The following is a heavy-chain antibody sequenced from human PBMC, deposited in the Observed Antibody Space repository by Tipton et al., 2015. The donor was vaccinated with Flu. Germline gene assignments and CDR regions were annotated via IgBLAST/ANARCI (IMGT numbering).Heavy chain of an antibody. J-gene: IGHJ4*02. D-gene: IGHD4-17*01. V-gene: IGHV4-4*02. Sequence: TLSLTCAVPGGSISSSNWWSWVRQPPGRGLEWIGEIYHSGSTNYNPSLKSRVTVAVDKSKNQFSLKLSSVTAAAAAEDYCARGTVTYYFDYWGQGTLVTVSA. CDR1: GGSISSSNW. CDR2: IYHSGST. CDR3: ARGTVTYYFDY.